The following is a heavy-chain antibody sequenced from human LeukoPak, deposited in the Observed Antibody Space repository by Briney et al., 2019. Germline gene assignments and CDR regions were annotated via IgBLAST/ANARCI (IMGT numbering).Heavy chain of an antibody. CDR3: AGHLNDYGDYFKN. V-gene: IGHV4-39*07. Sequence: PSETLSLTCTVSGGSISSSSYYWGWIRQPPGKGLEWIGSIYYSGSTYYNPSLKSRVTISVDTSKNQFSLKLSSVTAADTAVYYCAGHLNDYGDYFKNWGQGTLVTVSS. CDR1: GGSISSSSYY. CDR2: IYYSGST. D-gene: IGHD4-17*01. J-gene: IGHJ1*01.